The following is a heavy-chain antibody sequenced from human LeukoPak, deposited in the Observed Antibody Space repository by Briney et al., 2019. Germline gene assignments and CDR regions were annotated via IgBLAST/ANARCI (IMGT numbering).Heavy chain of an antibody. D-gene: IGHD6-13*01. Sequence: PSETLSLTCTVSGGSISSCYWSWIRQPPGKGLEWIGYIYYSGSTNYNPSLKSRVTISVDTSKNQFSLKLSSVTAADTAVYYCARSGIGRGSWFDPWGQGTLVTVSS. CDR3: ARSGIGRGSWFDP. CDR2: IYYSGST. CDR1: GGSISSCY. J-gene: IGHJ5*02. V-gene: IGHV4-59*01.